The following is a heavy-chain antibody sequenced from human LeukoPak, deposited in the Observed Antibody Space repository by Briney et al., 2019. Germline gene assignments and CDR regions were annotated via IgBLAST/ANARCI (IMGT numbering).Heavy chain of an antibody. Sequence: GGSLRPSCAASGFTVSNNYMSWVRQTPGKGLEWVSVIYSGGSTYYADSVKGRFTISRDTSKNTLSLQMNSLRAEDTAVYYCASLSLGHYWGQGPLVTVS. J-gene: IGHJ4*02. CDR3: ASLSLGHY. V-gene: IGHV3-53*01. D-gene: IGHD6-6*01. CDR1: GFTVSNNY. CDR2: IYSGGST.